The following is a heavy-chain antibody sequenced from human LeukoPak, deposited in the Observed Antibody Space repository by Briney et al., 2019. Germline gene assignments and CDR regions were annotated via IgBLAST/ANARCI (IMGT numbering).Heavy chain of an antibody. Sequence: KASETLSLTCTVSGGSISSSSYYWGWIRQPPGKGLEWIGSIYYSGSTYYNPSLKSRVTISVDTSKNQFSLKLSSVTAADTAVYYCARRGSWYYFDYWGQGTLVTVSS. J-gene: IGHJ4*02. CDR1: GGSISSSSYY. CDR2: IYYSGST. D-gene: IGHD6-13*01. CDR3: ARRGSWYYFDY. V-gene: IGHV4-39*01.